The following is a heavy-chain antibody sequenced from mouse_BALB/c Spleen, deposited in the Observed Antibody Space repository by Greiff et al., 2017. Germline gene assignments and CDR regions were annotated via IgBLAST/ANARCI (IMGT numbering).Heavy chain of an antibody. CDR1: GYSFTSYW. Sequence: QVQLKESGPQLVRPGASVKISCKASGYSFTSYWMHWVKQRPGQGLEWIGMIDPSDSETRLNQKFKDKATLTVDKSSSTAYMQLSSPTSEDSAVYYCARGARSHYAMDYWGQGTSVTVSS. J-gene: IGHJ4*01. V-gene: IGHV1S126*01. CDR2: IDPSDSET. D-gene: IGHD6-2*01. CDR3: ARGARSHYAMDY.